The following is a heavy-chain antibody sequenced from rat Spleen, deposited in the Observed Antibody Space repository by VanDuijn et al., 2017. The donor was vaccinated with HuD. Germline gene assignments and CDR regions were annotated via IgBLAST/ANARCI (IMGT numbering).Heavy chain of an antibody. D-gene: IGHD1-9*01. V-gene: IGHV5-29*01. J-gene: IGHJ3*01. CDR1: GFTFSDYY. CDR2: ISYEGSST. Sequence: EVQLVESDGGLVQPGRSLKLSCAASGFTFSDYYMAWVRQAPTKVLEWVANISYEGSSTYYRDSVKGRFTISRDNAKSTLYLQMGSLRSEDTATYYCVNTYYGYWFGYWGQGTLVTVSS. CDR3: VNTYYGYWFGY.